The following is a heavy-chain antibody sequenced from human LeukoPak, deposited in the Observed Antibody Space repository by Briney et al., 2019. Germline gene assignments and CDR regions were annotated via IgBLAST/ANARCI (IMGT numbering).Heavy chain of an antibody. J-gene: IGHJ3*02. Sequence: ASVKVSCKASGYTSTGYYMHWVRQDPGQGLEWMGWINPNSGGTNYAQKFQGRVTMTRDTSISTAYMELSRLRSDDTAVYYCARVKAVADDFDIWGQGTMVTVFS. V-gene: IGHV1-2*02. CDR2: INPNSGGT. D-gene: IGHD6-19*01. CDR3: ARVKAVADDFDI. CDR1: GYTSTGYY.